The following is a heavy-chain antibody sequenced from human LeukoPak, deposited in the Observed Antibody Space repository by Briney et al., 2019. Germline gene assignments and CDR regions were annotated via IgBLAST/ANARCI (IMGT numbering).Heavy chain of an antibody. J-gene: IGHJ4*02. CDR1: GGSISSYY. D-gene: IGHD5-12*01. Sequence: SETLSLTCTVSGGSISSYYWSWIRQPPGKGLEWIAYISDIGSINYNPSLKSRVTISLDTSKNQFSLKLSSVTAADTAVYYCARQDGLPSYYFDYWGQGTLVTVSS. CDR3: ARQDGLPSYYFDY. CDR2: ISDIGSI. V-gene: IGHV4-59*08.